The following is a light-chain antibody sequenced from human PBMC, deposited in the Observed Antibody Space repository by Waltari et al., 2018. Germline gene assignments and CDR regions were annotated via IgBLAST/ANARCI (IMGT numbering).Light chain of an antibody. J-gene: IGKJ2*01. Sequence: DIVMTQSPDSLAVSLGERATINCRSSRSIFFTSTNRDYLAWYQHKAGHPPKLLMSWASTRELGAPDRVSGSGSGTDVTRTINSLQAEDVAIYFGDQYYGVPYTVGQGTRLEI. CDR3: DQYYGVPYT. CDR1: RSIFFTSTNRDY. CDR2: WAS. V-gene: IGKV4-1*01.